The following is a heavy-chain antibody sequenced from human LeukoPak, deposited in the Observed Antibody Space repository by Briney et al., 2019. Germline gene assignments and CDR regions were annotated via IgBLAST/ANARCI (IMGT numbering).Heavy chain of an antibody. CDR2: IYYTGTT. CDR1: GASISITSFY. V-gene: IGHV4-61*01. Sequence: KPSETLSLTCNVSGASISITSFYWSWIRQSPGKGLEWIGYIYYTGTTNYNPSLKSRVTISVDTSKNQFSLKLNSVTAADTAVYYCARDQSGGSGYDLSHWGQGILVTVSS. J-gene: IGHJ4*02. CDR3: ARDQSGGSGYDLSH. D-gene: IGHD5-12*01.